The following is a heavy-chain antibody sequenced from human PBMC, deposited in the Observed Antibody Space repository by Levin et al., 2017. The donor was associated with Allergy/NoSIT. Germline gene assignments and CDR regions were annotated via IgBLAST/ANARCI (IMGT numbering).Heavy chain of an antibody. CDR1: GFTFSSYA. J-gene: IGHJ3*02. V-gene: IGHV3-23*01. Sequence: LPGGSLRLSCAASGFTFSSYAMSWVRQAPGMGPEWVSAISGSGDSGGSTYYADSVKGRFTISRDNSKNTVYLQMNSLRAEDTAIYFCAKSRRSVGSGWNDAFDIWGQGTMVT. D-gene: IGHD6-19*01. CDR2: ISGSGDSGGST. CDR3: AKSRRSVGSGWNDAFDI.